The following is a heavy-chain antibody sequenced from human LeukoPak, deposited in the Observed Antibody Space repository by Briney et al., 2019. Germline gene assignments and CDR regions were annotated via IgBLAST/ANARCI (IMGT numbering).Heavy chain of an antibody. J-gene: IGHJ6*02. CDR1: GFTFSSHA. CDR3: ARLRYYAMDV. V-gene: IGHV3-23*01. CDR2: ISGSGGST. Sequence: GGSLRLSCAASGFTFSSHAMSWVRQAPGKGLEWVSAISGSGGSTYYADSVKGRFTISRDNAKNSLYLQMNSLRAEDTAVYYCARLRYYAMDVWGQGTTVTASS.